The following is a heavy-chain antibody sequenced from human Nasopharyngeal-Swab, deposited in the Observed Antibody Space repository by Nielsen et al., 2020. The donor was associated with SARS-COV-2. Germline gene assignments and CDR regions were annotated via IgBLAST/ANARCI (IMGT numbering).Heavy chain of an antibody. Sequence: GGPLRLSCAASGLTVHTTWMHWVRQAPGQGLVWVARINGDGSGTAYADSVKGRFTISKDSAKNTLYLQMSSLRVEDTAVYYCAGLRNRYITTFDYWGQGTLVTVSS. D-gene: IGHD3-22*01. CDR3: AGLRNRYITTFDY. J-gene: IGHJ4*02. CDR2: INGDGSGT. CDR1: GLTVHTTW. V-gene: IGHV3-74*01.